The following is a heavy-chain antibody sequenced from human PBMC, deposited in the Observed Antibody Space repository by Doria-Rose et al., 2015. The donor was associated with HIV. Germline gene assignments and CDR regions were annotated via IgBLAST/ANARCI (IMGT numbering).Heavy chain of an antibody. V-gene: IGHV2-26*01. D-gene: IGHD6-13*01. CDR3: ARIKSSRWYHKYYFDF. CDR1: GVSLSSPGMG. CDR2: IFSDDER. Sequence: QVQLVQSGPVLVKPTETLTLTCTVSGVSLSSPGMGVSWIRQPPWKALEWLANIFSDDERSYKTSLKSRFTISRGTSKSQVVLTMTDMDPVDTATYYCARIKSSRWYHKYYFDFRGQGTLVIVSA. J-gene: IGHJ4*02.